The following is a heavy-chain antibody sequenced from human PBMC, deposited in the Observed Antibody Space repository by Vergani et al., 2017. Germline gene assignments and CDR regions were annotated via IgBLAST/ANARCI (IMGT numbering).Heavy chain of an antibody. J-gene: IGHJ5*01. CDR3: ARARCIETCYMSNWLDS. Sequence: DVHLAESGGGFFQPGGSLRLSCSASGFSFNSYWMHWVRQVPGKGLLWVSRIKSDGSITAYADSVKGRFTISRDNAQNTLYLLMNSLRVEDTGVYYCARARCIETCYMSNWLDSWGQGTLVTVSS. CDR2: IKSDGSIT. CDR1: GFSFNSYW. D-gene: IGHD3-9*01. V-gene: IGHV3-74*03.